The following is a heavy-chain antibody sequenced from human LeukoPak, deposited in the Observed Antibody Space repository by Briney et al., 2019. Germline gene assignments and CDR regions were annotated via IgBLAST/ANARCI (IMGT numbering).Heavy chain of an antibody. J-gene: IGHJ4*02. D-gene: IGHD3-10*01. CDR1: GGSISTYY. CDR2: IHYSGST. V-gene: IGHV4-59*01. Sequence: SETLSLTCTVSGGSISTYYWSWIRQPPGKGLEWIGYIHYSGSTNYNPSLKSRVTISVDTSKNYFSLRLSSMTAADTAVYYCARHRYYGSGSYSNFDYWGQGTLVTVSS. CDR3: ARHRYYGSGSYSNFDY.